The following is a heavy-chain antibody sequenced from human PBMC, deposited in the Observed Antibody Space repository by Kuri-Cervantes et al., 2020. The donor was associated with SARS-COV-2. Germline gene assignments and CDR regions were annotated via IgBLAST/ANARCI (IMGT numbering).Heavy chain of an antibody. CDR2: IYPGDSDT. CDR3: ARASWYYYDSSGYYYYYGMDV. CDR1: GYIFTNFW. Sequence: KVSCKGSGYIFTNFWIGWVRQMPGKALEWMGIIYPGDSDTRYSPSFQGLVTISADKSISTAYLQWSSLKASDTAMYYCARASWYYYDSSGYYYYYGMDVWGQGTTVTVSS. J-gene: IGHJ6*02. V-gene: IGHV5-51*01. D-gene: IGHD3-22*01.